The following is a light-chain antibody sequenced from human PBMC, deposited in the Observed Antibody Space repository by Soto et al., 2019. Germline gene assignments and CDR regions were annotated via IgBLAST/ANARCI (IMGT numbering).Light chain of an antibody. CDR1: QSVSSN. CDR2: DAS. Sequence: EIVMTQSPATLSVSPGERATLSCRASQSVSSNLAGYQQKPGQAPRLLIYDASTRAAGIPARFSGSGSGTEYTLTISSRQSEDSAVYYCQQCSWHPFTVTFGGGTKVDIK. CDR3: QQCSWHPFTVT. J-gene: IGKJ4*01. V-gene: IGKV3-15*01.